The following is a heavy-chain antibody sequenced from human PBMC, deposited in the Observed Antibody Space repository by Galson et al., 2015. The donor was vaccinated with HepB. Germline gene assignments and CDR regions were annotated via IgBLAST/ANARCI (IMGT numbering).Heavy chain of an antibody. CDR2: ISGSGGST. CDR3: AKDQRFGKVAAIMDY. D-gene: IGHD6-19*01. Sequence: SLRLSCAASGFTFSSYAMSWVRQAPGKGLEWVSAISGSGGSTYYADSVKGRFTISRDNSKNTLYLQMNSLRAEDTAVYYCAKDQRFGKVAAIMDYWGQGTLVTVSS. J-gene: IGHJ4*02. CDR1: GFTFSSYA. V-gene: IGHV3-23*01.